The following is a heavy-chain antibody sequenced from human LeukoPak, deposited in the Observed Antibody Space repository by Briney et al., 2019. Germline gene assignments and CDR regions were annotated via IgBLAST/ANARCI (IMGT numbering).Heavy chain of an antibody. V-gene: IGHV3-30-3*01. J-gene: IGHJ4*02. CDR3: ARGRIAVALKGPLDY. Sequence: PGGSLRLSCAASGFTFSSCAMHWVRQAPGKGLEWVAVISYDGSNKYYADSVKGRFTISRDNSKNTLYLQMNSLRAEDTAVYYCARGRIAVALKGPLDYWGQGTLVTVSS. CDR2: ISYDGSNK. D-gene: IGHD6-19*01. CDR1: GFTFSSCA.